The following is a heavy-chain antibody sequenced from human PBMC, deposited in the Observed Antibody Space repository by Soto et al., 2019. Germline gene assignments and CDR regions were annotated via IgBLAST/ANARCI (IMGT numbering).Heavy chain of an antibody. CDR1: GGSFSGYY. D-gene: IGHD3-3*01. J-gene: IGHJ5*02. CDR2: IYYSGST. Sequence: SETLSLTCAVYGGSFSGYYWTWIRQPPGKGLEWIGYIYYSGSTNYNPSLKSRVTISVDTSKNQFSLKLSSVTAADTAVYYCAREGSGSTPFDPWGQGTLVTVSS. CDR3: AREGSGSTPFDP. V-gene: IGHV4-59*01.